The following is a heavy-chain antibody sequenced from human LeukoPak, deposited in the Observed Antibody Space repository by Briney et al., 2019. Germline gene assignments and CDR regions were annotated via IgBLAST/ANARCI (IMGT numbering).Heavy chain of an antibody. CDR1: GGSISSGSYY. CDR2: IYTSGST. J-gene: IGHJ4*02. D-gene: IGHD6-13*01. V-gene: IGHV4-61*02. CDR3: ARGLDPYSSSCGY. Sequence: SETPSLTCTVSGGSISSGSYYWSWIRQPAGKGLEWIGRIYTSGSTNYNPSLKSRVTISVDTSKNQFSLKLSSVTAADTAVYYCARGLDPYSSSCGYWGQGTLVTVSS.